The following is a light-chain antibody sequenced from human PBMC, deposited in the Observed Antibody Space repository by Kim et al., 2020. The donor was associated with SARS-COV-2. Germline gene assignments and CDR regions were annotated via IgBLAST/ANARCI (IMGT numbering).Light chain of an antibody. CDR3: QQRNRWPDT. J-gene: IGKJ2*01. CDR1: QSFGYS. CDR2: SGS. V-gene: IGKV3-11*01. Sequence: SLCPGGNASVSCRASQSFGYSLGWYQDQPGQAARVLIYSGSDRATGVPARCSGGGFGTDFTLNISSLKPEDFAVYYCQQRNRWPDTFGQGTKLEIK.